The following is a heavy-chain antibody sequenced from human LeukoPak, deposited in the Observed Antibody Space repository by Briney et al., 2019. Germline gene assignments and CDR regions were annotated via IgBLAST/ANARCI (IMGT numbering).Heavy chain of an antibody. D-gene: IGHD1-1*01. J-gene: IGHJ4*02. V-gene: IGHV3-7*01. CDR3: ARERGTYNDY. Sequence: GGSLRLSCAVSGFTFSTFWMTWVRQAPGKGLEWVSNIKRDGSETYYVASVRGRFTISRDNAKNSLYLQMNSLRAEDTAVYFCARERGTYNDYWGQGTLVTVSS. CDR2: IKRDGSET. CDR1: GFTFSTFW.